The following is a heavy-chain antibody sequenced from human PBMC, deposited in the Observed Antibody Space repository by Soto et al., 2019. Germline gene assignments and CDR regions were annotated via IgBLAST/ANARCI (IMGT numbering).Heavy chain of an antibody. CDR2: IYHSGST. J-gene: IGHJ3*02. CDR3: ARSGYYTLTSDAFDI. CDR1: GGSISSSNW. Sequence: PSETLSLTCAVSGGSISSSNWWSWVRQPPGKGLEWIGEIYHSGSTNYNPSLKSRVTISVDTSKNQFSLKLSSVTAADTAVYYCARSGYYTLTSDAFDIWGQGTMVTVSS. D-gene: IGHD3-3*01. V-gene: IGHV4-4*02.